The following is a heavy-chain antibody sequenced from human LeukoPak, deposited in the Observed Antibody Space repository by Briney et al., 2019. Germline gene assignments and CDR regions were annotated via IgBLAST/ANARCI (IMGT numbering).Heavy chain of an antibody. CDR3: ATSGGPINWFDP. V-gene: IGHV4-34*01. D-gene: IGHD2-15*01. CDR2: INHSGST. Sequence: PSETLSLTCAVYGGSFSGYYWGWIRQPPGKGLQWIGEINHSGSTNYNPSLKSRVTISVDTSKNQSSLKLSSVTAADTAVYYCATSGGPINWFDPWGQGTLVTVSS. CDR1: GGSFSGYY. J-gene: IGHJ5*02.